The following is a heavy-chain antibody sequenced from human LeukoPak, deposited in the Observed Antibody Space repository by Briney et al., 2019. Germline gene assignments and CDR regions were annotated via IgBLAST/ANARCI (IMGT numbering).Heavy chain of an antibody. CDR3: ARGAVYYMDI. V-gene: IGHV3-23*01. CDR1: GFPISTNG. D-gene: IGHD6-19*01. Sequence: GGSLGLSCAASGFPISTNGMSWVRQAPGKGLEWVSGIVGGDGGTYYADSVKGRFIISRDNSKNTLYVQMNSLRAEDTAVYYCARGAVYYMDIWGKGTTVTISS. J-gene: IGHJ6*03. CDR2: IVGGDGGT.